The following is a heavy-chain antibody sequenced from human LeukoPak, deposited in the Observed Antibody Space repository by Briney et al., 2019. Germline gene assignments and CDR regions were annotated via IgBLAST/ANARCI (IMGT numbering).Heavy chain of an antibody. Sequence: PSETLSLTCTVSGGSISSSSYYWGWIRQPPGKGLEWIGSIYYSGSTYYNPSLKSRVTISVDTSKNQFSLKLSSVTAADTAVYYCARQGSGSSPPYFDYWGQGTLVTVSP. CDR2: IYYSGST. J-gene: IGHJ4*02. V-gene: IGHV4-39*01. CDR1: GGSISSSSYY. D-gene: IGHD6-13*01. CDR3: ARQGSGSSPPYFDY.